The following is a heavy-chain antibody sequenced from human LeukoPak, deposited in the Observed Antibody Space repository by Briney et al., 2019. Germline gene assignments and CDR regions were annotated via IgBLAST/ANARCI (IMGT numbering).Heavy chain of an antibody. CDR3: ARDPRPIVVVVAATPHAFDI. J-gene: IGHJ3*02. CDR1: GYTFTRYG. CDR2: ISAYNGNT. Sequence: ASVKVSCKASGYTFTRYGISWVRQAPGQGLEWMGWISAYNGNTNYAQKLQGRVTMTTDTSTSTAYMELRSLRSDDTAVYYCARDPRPIVVVVAATPHAFDIWGQGTTVTVSS. V-gene: IGHV1-18*01. D-gene: IGHD2-15*01.